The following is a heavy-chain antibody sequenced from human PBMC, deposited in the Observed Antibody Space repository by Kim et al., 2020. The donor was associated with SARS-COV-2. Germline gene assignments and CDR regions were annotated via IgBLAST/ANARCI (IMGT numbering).Heavy chain of an antibody. D-gene: IGHD3-22*01. CDR3: ARAGYYYDSSGYSDAFDI. J-gene: IGHJ3*02. V-gene: IGHV4-59*01. Sequence: KSRVTISVDTSKNQFSLKLSSVTAADTAVYYCARAGYYYDSSGYSDAFDIWGQGTMVTVSS.